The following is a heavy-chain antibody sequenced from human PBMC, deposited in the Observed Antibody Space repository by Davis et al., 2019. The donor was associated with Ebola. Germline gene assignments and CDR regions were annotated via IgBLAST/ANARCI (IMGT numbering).Heavy chain of an antibody. V-gene: IGHV3-9*01. CDR1: GFTFDDYA. CDR2: ISWNSGSI. D-gene: IGHD5-18*01. J-gene: IGHJ6*02. CDR3: ARRRGYSYGPDYYYYYGMDV. Sequence: GGSLRLSCAASGFTFDDYAMHWVRQAPGKGLEWVSGISWNSGSIGYADSVKGRFTISRDNAKNSLYLQMNSLRDEDTAVYYCARRRGYSYGPDYYYYYGMDVWGQGTTVTVSS.